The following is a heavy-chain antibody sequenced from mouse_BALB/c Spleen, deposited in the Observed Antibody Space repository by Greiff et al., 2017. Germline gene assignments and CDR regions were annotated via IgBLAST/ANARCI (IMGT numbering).Heavy chain of an antibody. J-gene: IGHJ4*01. Sequence: EVQVVESGGGLVQPGGSRKLSCAASGFTFSSFGMHWVRQAPEKGLEWVAYISSGSSTIYYADTVKGRFTISRDNPKNTLFLQMTSLRSEDTAMYYCARSVRYDAMDYWGQGTSVTVSS. CDR3: ARSVRYDAMDY. CDR1: GFTFSSFG. CDR2: ISSGSSTI. V-gene: IGHV5-17*02.